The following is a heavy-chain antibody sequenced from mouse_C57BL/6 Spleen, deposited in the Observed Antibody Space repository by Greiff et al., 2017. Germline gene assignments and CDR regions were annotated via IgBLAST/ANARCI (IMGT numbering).Heavy chain of an antibody. J-gene: IGHJ3*01. Sequence: VQLQQPGAELVRPGSSVKLSCKASGYTFTSYWMHWVKQRPIQGLEWIGNIDPSDSETHYNQKFKDKATLTVDKSSSTAYMQLSSLTSEDSAVYYCARWDYGSSFWFAYWGQGTLVTFSA. CDR3: ARWDYGSSFWFAY. CDR2: IDPSDSET. V-gene: IGHV1-52*01. CDR1: GYTFTSYW. D-gene: IGHD1-1*01.